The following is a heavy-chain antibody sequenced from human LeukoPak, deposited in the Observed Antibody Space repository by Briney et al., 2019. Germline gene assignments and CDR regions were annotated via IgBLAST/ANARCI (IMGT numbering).Heavy chain of an antibody. CDR1: GGTFSSYA. V-gene: IGHV1-69*05. J-gene: IGHJ6*03. CDR3: ARSGAAAGTRYYYYYMGV. D-gene: IGHD6-13*01. CDR2: IIPIFGTA. Sequence: GSSVKVSCRASGGTFSSYAISWVRRAPGQGLEWMGGIIPIFGTANYAQKFQGRVTITTDESTSTAYMELSSLRSEDTAVYYCARSGAAAGTRYYYYYMGVWGKGTTVTVSS.